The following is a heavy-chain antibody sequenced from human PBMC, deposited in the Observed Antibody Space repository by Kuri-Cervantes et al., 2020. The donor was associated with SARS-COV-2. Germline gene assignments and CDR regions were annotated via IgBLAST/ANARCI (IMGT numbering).Heavy chain of an antibody. CDR1: GFNFSTTD. V-gene: IGHV3-21*01. CDR2: ISSSSSYI. D-gene: IGHD5-24*01. CDR3: ARDLKESKGMDFDY. Sequence: GGSLRLSCVASGFNFSTTDMHWVRQAPGKGLEWVSSISSSSSYIYYADSVKGRFTISRDNAKNSLYLQMNSLRAEDTAVYYCARDLKESKGMDFDYWGQGTLVTVSS. J-gene: IGHJ4*02.